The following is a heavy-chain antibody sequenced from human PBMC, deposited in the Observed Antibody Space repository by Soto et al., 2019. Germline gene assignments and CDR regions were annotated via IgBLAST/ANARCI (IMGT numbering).Heavy chain of an antibody. CDR1: GVSISSGDYY. CDR3: ASSDIVLMVYTQ. J-gene: IGHJ4*02. D-gene: IGHD2-8*01. CDR2: IYYSGST. V-gene: IGHV4-30-4*01. Sequence: LSHTCTVSGVSISSGDYYWSWIRQPPGKGLEWIGYIYYSGSTYYNPSLKSRVTISVDTSKNQFSLKLSSVTAADTAVYYCASSDIVLMVYTQWGQGTLVTVSS.